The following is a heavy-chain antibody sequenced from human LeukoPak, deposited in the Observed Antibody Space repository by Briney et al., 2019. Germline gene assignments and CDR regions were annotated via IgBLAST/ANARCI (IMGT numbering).Heavy chain of an antibody. J-gene: IGHJ4*02. D-gene: IGHD6-13*01. Sequence: PGGSLRLSCAASGFTFSSYAMHWVRQAPGKGLEWVAVISYDGSNKYYADSVKGRFTISRDNSKNTLYLQMNSLRAEDTAVYYCAKDPYSSRRGGDYWGQGTLVTVSS. CDR2: ISYDGSNK. V-gene: IGHV3-30-3*01. CDR3: AKDPYSSRRGGDY. CDR1: GFTFSSYA.